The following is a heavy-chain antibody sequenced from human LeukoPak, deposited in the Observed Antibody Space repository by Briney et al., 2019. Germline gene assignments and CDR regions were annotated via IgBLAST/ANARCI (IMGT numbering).Heavy chain of an antibody. CDR3: ARGGATINY. Sequence: SETLSLTCTVSGGSISSYYWSWIRQPPGKGLEWIGYIYYSGSTNYNPSLKSRVTISVDTSKNQFSLKLSSVTAADTAVYYCARGGATINYWGQGTLVTVSS. V-gene: IGHV4-59*01. D-gene: IGHD5-24*01. CDR2: IYYSGST. J-gene: IGHJ4*02. CDR1: GGSISSYY.